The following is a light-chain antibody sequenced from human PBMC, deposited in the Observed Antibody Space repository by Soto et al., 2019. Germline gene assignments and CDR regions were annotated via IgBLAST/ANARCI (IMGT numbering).Light chain of an antibody. Sequence: EMVLTQSPGTLSLSPGDRATLSCRASQSVSNDYVAWVQQKPGQTPRLLIYDTSARATGVPARFSGSRSGPEFTLTINSLQSGDFAIYYCQRYNNWPLTFGGGTKVDIK. CDR2: DTS. V-gene: IGKV3-15*01. J-gene: IGKJ4*01. CDR1: QSVSND. CDR3: QRYNNWPLT.